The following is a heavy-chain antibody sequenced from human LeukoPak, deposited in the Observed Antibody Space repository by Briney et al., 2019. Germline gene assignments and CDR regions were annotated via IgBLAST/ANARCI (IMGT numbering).Heavy chain of an antibody. CDR3: AREGYYYDSSGYQRGFDY. CDR1: GGSISSSSYY. J-gene: IGHJ4*02. CDR2: IYYSGST. Sequence: SETLSLTCTVSGGSISSSSYYWGWIRQPPGKGLEWIGSIYYSGSTYYNPSLKSRVTISVDTSKNQFSLKLSSVTAADTAVYYCAREGYYYDSSGYQRGFDYWGQGTLVTVSS. D-gene: IGHD3-22*01. V-gene: IGHV4-39*07.